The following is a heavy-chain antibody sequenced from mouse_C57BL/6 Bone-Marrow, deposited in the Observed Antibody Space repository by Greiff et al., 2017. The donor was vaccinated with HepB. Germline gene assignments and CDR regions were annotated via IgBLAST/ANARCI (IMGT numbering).Heavy chain of an antibody. J-gene: IGHJ3*01. D-gene: IGHD1-1*01. CDR2: ISTYYGDA. V-gene: IGHV1-67*01. CDR1: GYTFTDYA. Sequence: VKLLESGPELVRPGVSVKISCKGSGYTFTDYAMHWVKQSHAKSLEWIGVISTYYGDASYNQKFKDKATMTVDKASSTAYMELARLTSEDSAVYYCARRIYYYGSSAWFAYWGQGTLVTVSA. CDR3: ARRIYYYGSSAWFAY.